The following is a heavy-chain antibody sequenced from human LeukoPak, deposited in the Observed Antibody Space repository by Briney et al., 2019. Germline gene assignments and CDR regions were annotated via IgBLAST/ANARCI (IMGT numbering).Heavy chain of an antibody. CDR2: IYTSGST. Sequence: PSETLSLTCTVSGGSISSYYWSWIRQPAGKGLEWIGRIYTSGSTNYNPSLKSRVTISVDTSKNQFSLKLSSVTAADTAVYYCARDNIGAVAGTWDLTYYYYGMDVWGQGTTVTVSS. J-gene: IGHJ6*02. V-gene: IGHV4-4*07. CDR1: GGSISSYY. D-gene: IGHD6-19*01. CDR3: ARDNIGAVAGTWDLTYYYYGMDV.